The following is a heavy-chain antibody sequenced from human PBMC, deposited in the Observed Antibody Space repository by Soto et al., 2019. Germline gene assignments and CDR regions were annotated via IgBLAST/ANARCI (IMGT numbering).Heavy chain of an antibody. CDR3: ARHHCRYGSGSYPQYFDY. CDR1: GGSISSSSYY. V-gene: IGHV4-39*01. Sequence: SETLSLTCTVSGGSISSSSYYWGWIRQPPGKGLEWIGSIYYSGSTYYNPSLKSRVTISVDTSKNQFSLKLSSVTAADTAVYYCARHHCRYGSGSYPQYFDYWGQGTLVTVSS. D-gene: IGHD3-10*01. J-gene: IGHJ4*02. CDR2: IYYSGST.